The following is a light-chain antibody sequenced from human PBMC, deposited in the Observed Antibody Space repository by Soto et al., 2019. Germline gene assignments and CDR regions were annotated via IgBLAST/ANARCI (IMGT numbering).Light chain of an antibody. J-gene: IGLJ1*01. Sequence: QSVLTQPPSVSGPPGQSVTISCTGTSSDVGAYNRVSWYQQSPGTAPKLMIYEVSDRPSGVPDRFSGSKSVNTASLTISGLQAEDEADYSCCSHPSSNSLVSGTGTKVPVL. CDR1: SSDVGAYNR. CDR3: CSHPSSNSLV. CDR2: EVS. V-gene: IGLV2-18*02.